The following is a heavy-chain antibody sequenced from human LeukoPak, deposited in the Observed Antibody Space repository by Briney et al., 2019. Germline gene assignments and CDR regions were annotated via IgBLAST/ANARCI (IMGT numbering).Heavy chain of an antibody. CDR3: AKDMGYCSSATCYGLDY. J-gene: IGHJ4*02. V-gene: IGHV3-23*01. D-gene: IGHD2-2*01. CDR1: GFTFSSYA. Sequence: GGSLRLSCAASGFTFSSYAMSWVRQAPGKGLEWVSTVSGGGGTTYYADSVKGRFTISRDNSKNTLFLQMNSLRAEDTAIYYCAKDMGYCSSATCYGLDYWGQGTLVTVSS. CDR2: VSGGGGTT.